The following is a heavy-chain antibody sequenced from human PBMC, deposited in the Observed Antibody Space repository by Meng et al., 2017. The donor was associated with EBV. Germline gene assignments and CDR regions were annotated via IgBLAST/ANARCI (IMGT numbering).Heavy chain of an antibody. J-gene: IGHJ4*02. D-gene: IGHD2-21*01. Sequence: QVQLVPPGGEGKNPGASVKVSCKASGYAFTSYILHWVRQAPGQRLEWMGWINVGVGYTKYSQKFQGRVTISSDTSATAGYMELSSLRSEDTAVYYCVRGPPVGVPGPGDYWGQGTLVTVSS. CDR1: GYAFTSYI. CDR3: VRGPPVGVPGPGDY. CDR2: INVGVGYT. V-gene: IGHV1-3*01.